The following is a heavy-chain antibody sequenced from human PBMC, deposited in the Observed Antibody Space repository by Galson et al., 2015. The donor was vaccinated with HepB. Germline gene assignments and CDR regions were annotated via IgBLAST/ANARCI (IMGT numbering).Heavy chain of an antibody. J-gene: IGHJ5*02. D-gene: IGHD6-13*01. V-gene: IGHV1-3*01. CDR2: INAGNGNT. CDR1: GYTFTSYA. Sequence: SVKVSCKASGYTFTSYAMHWVRQAPGQRLEWMGWINAGNGNTKYSQKFQGRVTITGDTSASTAYMELSSLRSEDTAVYYCARDRIAAAGRGWFDPWGQGTLVTVSS. CDR3: ARDRIAAAGRGWFDP.